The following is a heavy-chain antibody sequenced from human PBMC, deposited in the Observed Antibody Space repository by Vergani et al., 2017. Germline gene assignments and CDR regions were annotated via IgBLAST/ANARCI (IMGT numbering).Heavy chain of an antibody. V-gene: IGHV3-21*01. CDR1: GFTFSSYS. CDR3: ARDQAGSLFDYYYYGMDV. J-gene: IGHJ6*02. D-gene: IGHD6-19*01. Sequence: EVQLVESGGGLVKPGGSLRLSCAASGFTFSSYSMNWVRQAPGKGLEWVSSISSSSSYIYYADSVKGRFTISRDNAKNSLYLQMNSLRAEDTAVYYCARDQAGSLFDYYYYGMDVWGQGTTVTVSS. CDR2: ISSSSSYI.